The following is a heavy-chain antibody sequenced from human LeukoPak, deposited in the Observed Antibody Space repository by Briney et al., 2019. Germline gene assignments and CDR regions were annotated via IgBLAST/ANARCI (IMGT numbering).Heavy chain of an antibody. J-gene: IGHJ3*02. CDR2: IRGKYYGGAT. D-gene: IGHD2/OR15-2a*01. CDR1: GFTFGDYT. V-gene: IGHV3-49*03. CDR3: TRVPVRIVTVVVLPRGHDAFDI. Sequence: GGSLRLSCTASGFTFGDYTVGWFRQAPGKGLEWVSFIRGKYYGGATEYAAPVEGRFTISRDDSISVAYLQMNSLKTEDTGVYYCTRVPVRIVTVVVLPRGHDAFDIWGRGTMVTVSS.